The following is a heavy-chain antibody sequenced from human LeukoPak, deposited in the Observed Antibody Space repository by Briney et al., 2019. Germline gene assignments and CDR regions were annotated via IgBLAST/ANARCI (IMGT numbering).Heavy chain of an antibody. Sequence: GGSLRLSCAASGFTFSNYAMSWVRQAPGKGLEWVSGISGSGGTTNYADSAKGRFAISRDNFKNTLYLQMNSLRAEDTAVYYCAKDDTITFGGVMDYWGQGTLVTVSS. CDR2: ISGSGGTT. CDR1: GFTFSNYA. CDR3: AKDDTITFGGVMDY. D-gene: IGHD3-16*01. V-gene: IGHV3-23*01. J-gene: IGHJ4*02.